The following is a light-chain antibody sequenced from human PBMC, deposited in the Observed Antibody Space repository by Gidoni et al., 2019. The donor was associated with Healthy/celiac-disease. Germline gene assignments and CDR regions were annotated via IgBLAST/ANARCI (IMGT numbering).Light chain of an antibody. CDR2: AAS. J-gene: IGKJ4*01. CDR1: QSISSY. V-gene: IGKV1-39*01. CDR3: QQSYSTSSLT. Sequence: DIQMTQSPSSLSASVGDRVTITCRASQSISSYLNWYQQKPGKAPKLQIYAASSLQSGVPSRFSGSGSGTDFTLTISSLQPEDFATYYCQQSYSTSSLTFGGGTKVEIK.